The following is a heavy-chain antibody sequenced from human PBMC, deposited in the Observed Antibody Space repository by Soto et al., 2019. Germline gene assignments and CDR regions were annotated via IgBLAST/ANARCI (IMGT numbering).Heavy chain of an antibody. V-gene: IGHV1-69*01. CDR3: ARVVFCSKTTCHSGDDLDS. CDR2: IIPMFYTA. Sequence: QVLLVQSGAEVKKPGSSVKVSCKASGDTLSNSPITWVRQAPGQGLEWMGGIIPMFYTATYAQKFQGRVTITAAESTNTGYMELRSLTSEDTAVYFCARVVFCSKTTCHSGDDLDSWGQGTLVTVSS. CDR1: GDTLSNSP. J-gene: IGHJ4*02. D-gene: IGHD2-2*02.